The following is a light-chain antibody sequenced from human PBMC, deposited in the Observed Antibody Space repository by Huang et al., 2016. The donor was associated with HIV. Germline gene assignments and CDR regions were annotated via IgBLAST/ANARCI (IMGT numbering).Light chain of an antibody. CDR1: QDISNY. J-gene: IGKJ4*01. CDR2: DAS. CDR3: QHFDNRALT. Sequence: DIQMTQSPSSLSASVGDRVTIHCQASQDISNYLNWYQQKPGKAPKLLIYDASNLETGVPSRFSGSGSGTDFTFTISSLQPEDIATYYCQHFDNRALTFGGGTKVQIK. V-gene: IGKV1-33*01.